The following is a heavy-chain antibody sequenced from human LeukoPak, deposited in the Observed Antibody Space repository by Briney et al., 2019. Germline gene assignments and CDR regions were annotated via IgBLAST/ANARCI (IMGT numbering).Heavy chain of an antibody. Sequence: PSETLSLTCTVSGGSLSSSNYDWGWIRQPPGKGLEWLGEVHLSGRTNYNPSLESRVTMSVDMSENHISLKLTSVTAADTAVYYCAREGGPYRPLDYSGQGTLVTVSS. J-gene: IGHJ4*02. CDR2: VHLSGRT. CDR1: GGSLSSSNYD. V-gene: IGHV4-39*07. CDR3: AREGGPYRPLDY.